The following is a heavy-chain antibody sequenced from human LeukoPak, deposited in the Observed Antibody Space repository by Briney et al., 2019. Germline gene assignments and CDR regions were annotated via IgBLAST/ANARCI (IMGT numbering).Heavy chain of an antibody. Sequence: PGGSLRLSCAASGFTFSSYWMHWVRQAPGKGLEWVSAISGSGGSTYYADSVKGRFTVSRDNSRNTLYLEMNSLRAEDTAIYYCAKGFHWAVAGADSWGQGTLVTVSS. D-gene: IGHD6-19*01. CDR3: AKGFHWAVAGADS. CDR1: GFTFSSYW. V-gene: IGHV3-23*01. J-gene: IGHJ4*02. CDR2: ISGSGGST.